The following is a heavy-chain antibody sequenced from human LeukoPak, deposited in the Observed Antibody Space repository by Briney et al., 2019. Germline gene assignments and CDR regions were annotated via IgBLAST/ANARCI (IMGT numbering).Heavy chain of an antibody. D-gene: IGHD2/OR15-2a*01. CDR2: MSSDGGTT. CDR1: GFTLTNFA. CDR3: ARGGSLSAYDS. J-gene: IGHJ4*02. V-gene: IGHV3-64*01. Sequence: PGGSLRLSCATSGFTLTNFAMHWVRQAPGKGLKYVSAMSSDGGTTYYANSVKGRFTMSRDKSKNAVYLQMGSLRPDDMAVYYCARGGSLSAYDSWGQGTLVTVSS.